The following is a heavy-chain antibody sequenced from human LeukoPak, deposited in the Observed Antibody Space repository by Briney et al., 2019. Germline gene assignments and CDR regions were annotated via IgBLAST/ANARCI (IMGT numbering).Heavy chain of an antibody. CDR1: GFTFSRYW. J-gene: IGHJ2*01. V-gene: IGHV3-7*02. Sequence: GGSLRLSCAASGFTFSRYWMSWVRQAPGKGLEWVANINHDGNEKHYVDSVKGRFTMSRDNAKNSLYLQMNSLGAEDTAVYYCAKSYDYGDYVGGRQNWYFALWGRGTLGTVSS. D-gene: IGHD4-17*01. CDR3: AKSYDYGDYVGGRQNWYFAL. CDR2: INHDGNEK.